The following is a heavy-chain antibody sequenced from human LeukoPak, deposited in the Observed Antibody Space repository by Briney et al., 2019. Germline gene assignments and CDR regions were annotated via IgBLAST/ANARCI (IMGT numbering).Heavy chain of an antibody. V-gene: IGHV3-23*01. CDR1: GFTFSSYA. Sequence: GGSLRLSCAASGFTFSSYAMSWVRQAPGKGLEWVSVISGSGGSTYYADSVKGRFTISRDNSENTLYLQMNSLRAEDTAVYYCAKRIAAANSFDYWGQGTLVTVSS. J-gene: IGHJ4*02. CDR3: AKRIAAANSFDY. D-gene: IGHD6-13*01. CDR2: ISGSGGST.